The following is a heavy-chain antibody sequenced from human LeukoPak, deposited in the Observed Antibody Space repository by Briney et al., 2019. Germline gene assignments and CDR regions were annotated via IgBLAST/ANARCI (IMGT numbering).Heavy chain of an antibody. D-gene: IGHD4-17*01. CDR1: GYTLTSYG. Sequence: ASVKVSCKASGYTLTSYGISWVRQAPGQGLEWMGWIGTHNGDTIYAQKLQGRVTMTTDTSTSTAYMELRSLRSDDTAVYYCARGSLGDYGNWFDLWGQGTLVTVSS. V-gene: IGHV1-18*01. J-gene: IGHJ5*02. CDR2: IGTHNGDT. CDR3: ARGSLGDYGNWFDL.